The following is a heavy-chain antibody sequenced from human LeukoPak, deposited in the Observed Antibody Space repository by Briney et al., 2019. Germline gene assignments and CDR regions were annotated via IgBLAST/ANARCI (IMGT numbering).Heavy chain of an antibody. CDR1: GFTFSSYV. V-gene: IGHV3-33*01. J-gene: IGHJ4*02. CDR3: ARGDRSSWFNFDY. D-gene: IGHD6-13*01. CDR2: TWYDGTNK. Sequence: AGGSLRLPCAVSGFTFSSYVMHWVRQAPGKGLEWVAVTWYDGTNKYFADSVRGRFSISRDNSKNTLYLQMNSLRAEDTAVYYCARGDRSSWFNFDYWGQGTLVTVSS.